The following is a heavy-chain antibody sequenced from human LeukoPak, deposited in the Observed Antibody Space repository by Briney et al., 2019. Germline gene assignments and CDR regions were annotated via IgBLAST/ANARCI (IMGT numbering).Heavy chain of an antibody. D-gene: IGHD3-16*01. CDR3: AREGNDYYYDQ. CDR2: ITGDCKYI. Sequence: GGSLRLSCAASGYIFKTYTMTWVRQAPGKGLEWVSSITGDCKYITYADSVKGRFTVSRDNAKNSLYLQVASLRGDDTATYYCAREGNDYYYDQWGQGTLVTVSP. CDR1: GYIFKTYT. V-gene: IGHV3-21*01. J-gene: IGHJ4*02.